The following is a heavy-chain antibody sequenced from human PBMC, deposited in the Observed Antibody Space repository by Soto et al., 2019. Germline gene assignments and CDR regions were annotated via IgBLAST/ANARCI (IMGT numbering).Heavy chain of an antibody. V-gene: IGHV4-4*07. J-gene: IGHJ5*02. Sequence: SGTLSLTITFSGRSISSYYWGCIRQPSGKGLGWIGHIHSSGSTNYNPSLKSRVTMSVDTSKNQFSLRLMSLTAADTAVYYCARDQGVAAAGITWFDPWGQGSLVTVSS. CDR1: GRSISSYY. CDR2: IHSSGST. CDR3: ARDQGVAAAGITWFDP. D-gene: IGHD6-13*01.